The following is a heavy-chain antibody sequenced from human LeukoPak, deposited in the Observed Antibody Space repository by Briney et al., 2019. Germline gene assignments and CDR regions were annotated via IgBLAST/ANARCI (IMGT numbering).Heavy chain of an antibody. CDR1: GGSFGNYY. CDR3: AREASGSPDYFDS. CDR2: ISQSGST. J-gene: IGHJ4*02. D-gene: IGHD1-26*01. V-gene: IGHV4-34*01. Sequence: PAETLSLTCAVYGGSFGNYYLTWVRQPSGKGLEWIGEISQSGSTNYNPSLKSRVTISVDTSKNQFSLKLNSVTAADTAVYYCAREASGSPDYFDSWGRGTLVTVSS.